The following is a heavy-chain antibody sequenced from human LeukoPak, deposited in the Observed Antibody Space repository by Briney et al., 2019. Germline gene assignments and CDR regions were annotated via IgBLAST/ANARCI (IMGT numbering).Heavy chain of an antibody. D-gene: IGHD2-2*01. CDR3: ARGRSMPAAARKYYYYYMDV. CDR1: AASFSGYY. J-gene: IGHJ6*03. CDR2: VNNSGST. V-gene: IGHV4-34*01. Sequence: SQTLSLACPVYAASFSGYYWSCTRQPPRNGLEWHGEVNNSGSTNYNPCLKSRVTISVDTSKSQFSMKLSTVTAADTAVYYCARGRSMPAAARKYYYYYMDVWGKGTTVTVSS.